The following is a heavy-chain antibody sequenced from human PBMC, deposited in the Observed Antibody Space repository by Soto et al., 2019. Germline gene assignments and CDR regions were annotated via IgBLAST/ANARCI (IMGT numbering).Heavy chain of an antibody. CDR3: ARQGFGPLHGLVAV. J-gene: IGHJ6*02. D-gene: IGHD3-10*01. Sequence: QVQLQESGPGLVKPSETLSLSCTVSGGSISSYYWSWFRQSPGKRMEWIGYVHHSWASSYNPSLQSRVAISLDTSTRQFTLKLTSVSATDTAVYYCARQGFGPLHGLVAVWGQGTTVTVPS. V-gene: IGHV4-59*08. CDR1: GGSISSYY. CDR2: VHHSWAS.